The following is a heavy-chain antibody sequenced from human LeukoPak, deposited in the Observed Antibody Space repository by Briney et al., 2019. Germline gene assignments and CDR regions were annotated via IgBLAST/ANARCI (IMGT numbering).Heavy chain of an antibody. D-gene: IGHD6-19*01. J-gene: IGHJ4*02. CDR2: IYYSGST. CDR3: ARESVDYSSGWYYFDY. Sequence: PSETLSLTCSVSGGSISSYYWSWIRQPPGNGLEWIGYIYYSGSTNYNPSLKSRVTISVDTSKNQFSLKLSSVTAADTAVYYCARESVDYSSGWYYFDYWGQGTLVTVSS. CDR1: GGSISSYY. V-gene: IGHV4-59*01.